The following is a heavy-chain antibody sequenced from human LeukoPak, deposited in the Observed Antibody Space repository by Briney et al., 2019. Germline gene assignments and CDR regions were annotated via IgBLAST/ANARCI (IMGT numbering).Heavy chain of an antibody. J-gene: IGHJ4*02. CDR3: ARSPTGSGSYYGLDY. D-gene: IGHD1-26*01. CDR2: INPNPSGGST. Sequence: ASVKVSCKASGYIFSGYYMHWVRQAPGQGLEWVAIINPNPSGGSTSYAQKFQGRVTMTRDMSTSTVYMEVSSLRSEDTAVYYCARSPTGSGSYYGLDYWGQGTLVTVSS. CDR1: GYIFSGYY. V-gene: IGHV1-46*01.